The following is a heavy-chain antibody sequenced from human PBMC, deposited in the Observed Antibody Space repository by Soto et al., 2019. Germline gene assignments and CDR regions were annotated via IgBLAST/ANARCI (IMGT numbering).Heavy chain of an antibody. V-gene: IGHV4-59*01. CDR2: IYYSGST. Sequence: QVQLQESGPGLVKPSETLSLTYTVSGGSISSYYWSWIRQPPGKGLEWIGYIYYSGSTNYNPSLKSRVTISVDTSKNQFSLKLSSVTAADTAVYYCARDGYSYGLYYYGMDVWGQGTTVTVSS. CDR1: GGSISSYY. J-gene: IGHJ6*02. D-gene: IGHD5-18*01. CDR3: ARDGYSYGLYYYGMDV.